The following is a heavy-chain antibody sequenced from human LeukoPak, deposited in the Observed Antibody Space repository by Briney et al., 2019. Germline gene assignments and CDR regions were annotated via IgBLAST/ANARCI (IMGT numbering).Heavy chain of an antibody. CDR2: INHSGST. CDR3: ARVIWYYSPGKNWFDP. CDR1: GGSVSGYY. D-gene: IGHD3-10*01. Sequence: PSESLSLTCAVYGGSVSGYYWSWIRQPPGGGLEWIGEINHSGSTNYNPSRKSRVAISAETSRNQFSLMRSSMTDADTAVYYCARVIWYYSPGKNWFDPWGQGTLVTVSS. V-gene: IGHV4-34*01. J-gene: IGHJ5*02.